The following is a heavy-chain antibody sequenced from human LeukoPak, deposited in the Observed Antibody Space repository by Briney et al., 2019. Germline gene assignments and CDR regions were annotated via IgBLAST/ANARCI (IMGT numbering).Heavy chain of an antibody. CDR2: IYHSGST. V-gene: IGHV4-38-2*02. Sequence: SETLSLTCTVSGYSISSGYYWGWIRQPPGKGLEWIGGIYHSGSTYYNPSLKSRVTISVDTSKNQFSLKLSSVTAADTAVYYCVRDRWELHSYNWFDPWGQGTLVTVSS. CDR3: VRDRWELHSYNWFDP. J-gene: IGHJ5*02. D-gene: IGHD1-26*01. CDR1: GYSISSGYY.